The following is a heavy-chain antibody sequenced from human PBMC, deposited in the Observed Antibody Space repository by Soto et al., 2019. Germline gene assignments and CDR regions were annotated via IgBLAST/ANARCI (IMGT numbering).Heavy chain of an antibody. Sequence: VKVSCKASGNTFTSYCISWVRQAPGQGLEWLASXNPNTXNTGHAPKSKXXVTMITNXXISQVYIELSSLRPEETAVYYCASGLVAGRFDPGGQGTLATASS. V-gene: IGHV1-8*02. CDR1: GNTFTSYC. D-gene: IGHD2-15*01. CDR3: ASGLVAGRFDP. J-gene: IGHJ5*02. CDR2: XNPNTXNT.